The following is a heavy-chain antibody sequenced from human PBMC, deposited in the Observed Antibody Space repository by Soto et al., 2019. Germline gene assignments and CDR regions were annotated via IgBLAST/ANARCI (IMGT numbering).Heavy chain of an antibody. Sequence: NPSETLSLTCAVSGGSISSSNWWSWVRQPPGKGLEWIGEIYHSGSTNYNPSLKSRVTISVDKSKNQFSLKLSSVTAADTAVYYCASDSYDFWSGYAGVRYYGMDVWGQGTTVTVSS. V-gene: IGHV4-4*02. CDR2: IYHSGST. D-gene: IGHD3-3*01. CDR3: ASDSYDFWSGYAGVRYYGMDV. CDR1: GGSISSSNW. J-gene: IGHJ6*02.